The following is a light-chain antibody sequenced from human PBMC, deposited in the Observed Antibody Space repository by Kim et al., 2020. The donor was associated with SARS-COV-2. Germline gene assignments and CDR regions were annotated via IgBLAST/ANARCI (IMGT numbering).Light chain of an antibody. V-gene: IGKV1-17*03. Sequence: ASVGDRVTTPCRASQDISNYLAWFQQKPGKVPKRLIYAASSLQSGVPSRFSGSGSGTEFTLTISSLQPEEFATYYCLQQNSYPWTFGQGTKVDIK. CDR2: AAS. J-gene: IGKJ1*01. CDR1: QDISNY. CDR3: LQQNSYPWT.